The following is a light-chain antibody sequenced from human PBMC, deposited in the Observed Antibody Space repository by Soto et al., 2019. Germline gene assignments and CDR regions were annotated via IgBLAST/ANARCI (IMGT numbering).Light chain of an antibody. J-gene: IGKJ5*01. V-gene: IGKV1-9*01. CDR3: QQYDNYDIT. Sequence: DIQMTQSPSSLSASVGDRVTITFRASQGISSYLAWYQQKPGKAPKLLIYAASTLQSGVPSRFSGSGSGTEFTLTISSLQPEDIATYYCQQYDNYDITFGQGTRLEI. CDR2: AAS. CDR1: QGISSY.